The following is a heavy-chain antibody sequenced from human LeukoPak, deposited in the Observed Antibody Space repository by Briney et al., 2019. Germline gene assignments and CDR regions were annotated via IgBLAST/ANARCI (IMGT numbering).Heavy chain of an antibody. CDR2: IYYSGST. D-gene: IGHD3-10*01. CDR1: GGSFSGYY. J-gene: IGHJ4*02. CDR3: ATGLFGNFDY. Sequence: SETLSLTCAVYGGSFSGYYWSWIRQPPGKGLEWIGYIYYSGSTNYNPSLKSRVTISVDTSKNQFSLKLSSVTAADTAVYYCATGLFGNFDYWGQGTLVTVSS. V-gene: IGHV4-59*08.